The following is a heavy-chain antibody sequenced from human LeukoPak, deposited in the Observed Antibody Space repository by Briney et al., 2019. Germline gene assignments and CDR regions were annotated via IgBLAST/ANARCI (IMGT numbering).Heavy chain of an antibody. V-gene: IGHV3-23*01. CDR2: ISGSGGST. J-gene: IGHJ4*02. CDR1: GFTFSSYA. CDR3: AKGRVLRFLEWLLLTPGFDY. D-gene: IGHD3-3*01. Sequence: GGSLRLSCAASGFTFSSYAMSWVRQAPGKGLEWVSAISGSGGSTYYADSVKGRFTISRDNSKNTLYLQMNSLRAEDTAVYYCAKGRVLRFLEWLLLTPGFDYWDQGTLVTVSS.